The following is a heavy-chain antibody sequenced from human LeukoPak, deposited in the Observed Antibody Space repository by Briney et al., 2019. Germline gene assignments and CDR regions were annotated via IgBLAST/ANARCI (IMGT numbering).Heavy chain of an antibody. J-gene: IGHJ3*02. Sequence: SETLSLTCTVSGGSISSYYWSWIRQPPGKGLEWIGYIYYSGSTNYNPSLKSRVTISVDTSKNQFSLKLSSVTAAGTAVYYCARGGLPPTAGLDDYDFWSGYPPDAFDIWGQGTMVTVSS. CDR1: GGSISSYY. D-gene: IGHD3-3*01. CDR2: IYYSGST. CDR3: ARGGLPPTAGLDDYDFWSGYPPDAFDI. V-gene: IGHV4-59*01.